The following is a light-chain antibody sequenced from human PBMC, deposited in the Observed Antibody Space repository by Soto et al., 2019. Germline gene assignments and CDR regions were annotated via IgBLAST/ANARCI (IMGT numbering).Light chain of an antibody. CDR2: DNT. CDR1: SSNIGAGYD. Sequence: QSALTQPPSVSGAPGQRVTISCTGDSSNIGAGYDVHWYQQLPGTAPKLLIYDNTNRPSGIPDRFSGSKSGTSASPAITGLQAEDEADYYCQSYDNTLSGAFGGGNKVTV. J-gene: IGLJ2*01. V-gene: IGLV1-40*01. CDR3: QSYDNTLSGA.